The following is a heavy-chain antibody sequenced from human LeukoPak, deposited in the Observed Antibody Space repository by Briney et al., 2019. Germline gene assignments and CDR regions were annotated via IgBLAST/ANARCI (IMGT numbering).Heavy chain of an antibody. CDR3: ARSAYYYDSSGYNDY. CDR1: GYTFTSYD. CDR2: INPNSGGT. D-gene: IGHD3-22*01. J-gene: IGHJ4*02. Sequence: EASVKVSCKASGYTFTSYDINWVRQATGQGLEWMGWINPNSGGTNYAQKFQGRVTMTRDTSISTAYMELSRLRSDDTAVYYCARSAYYYDSSGYNDYWGQGTLVTVSS. V-gene: IGHV1-2*02.